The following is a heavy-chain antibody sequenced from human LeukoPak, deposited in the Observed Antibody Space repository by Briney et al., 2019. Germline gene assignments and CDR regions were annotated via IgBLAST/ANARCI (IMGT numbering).Heavy chain of an antibody. CDR2: ISSSSSYI. V-gene: IGHV3-21*04. D-gene: IGHD4-17*01. CDR1: GFTFSSYN. J-gene: IGHJ4*02. CDR3: AKDRHEYGVY. Sequence: GGSLRLSCAASGFTFSSYNMNWVRQAPGKGLEWVSCISSSSSYIYYADSVKGLFSISRDNAKNSLYLQMNSLRADDTAVYYWAKDRHEYGVYWGQGTLVTVSP.